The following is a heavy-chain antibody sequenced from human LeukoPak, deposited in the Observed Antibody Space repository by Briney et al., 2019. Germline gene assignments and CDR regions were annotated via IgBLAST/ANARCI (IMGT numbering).Heavy chain of an antibody. V-gene: IGHV3-30*18. D-gene: IGHD6-13*01. CDR3: AKEPDSSSWPSYYYYGMDV. CDR1: GFTFSSYG. CDR2: ISYDGSNK. J-gene: IGHJ6*02. Sequence: GGSLRLSCAASGFTFSSYGMHWVRQAPGKELEWVAVISYDGSNKYYADSVKGRFTISRDNSKNTLYLQMNSLRAEDTAVYYCAKEPDSSSWPSYYYYGMDVWGQGTTVTVSS.